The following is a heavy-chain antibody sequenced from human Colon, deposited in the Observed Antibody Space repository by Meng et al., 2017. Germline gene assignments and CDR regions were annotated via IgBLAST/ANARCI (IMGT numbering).Heavy chain of an antibody. CDR2: VYNSGST. D-gene: IGHD6-19*01. V-gene: IGHV4-61*02. CDR1: GGSINSGSYY. J-gene: IGHJ4*02. Sequence: LRPSCTVSGGSINSGSYYWGWIRQPAGKGLEWIGRVYNSGSTNYNPSLKSRVTISIDTSKNEFSLNLNSVTAADTAVYYCARTRSGFNGWYYFDYWGQGALVTVSS. CDR3: ARTRSGFNGWYYFDY.